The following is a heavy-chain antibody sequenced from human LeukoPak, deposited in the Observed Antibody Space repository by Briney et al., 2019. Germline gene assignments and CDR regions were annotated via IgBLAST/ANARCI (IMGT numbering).Heavy chain of an antibody. CDR3: ARPSSIAELDAFDI. Sequence: INPNSGGTNYAQKFQGRVTMTRDTSISTAYMELSRLRSDDTAVYYCARPSSIAELDAFDIWGQGTMVTVSS. D-gene: IGHD6-6*01. J-gene: IGHJ3*02. CDR2: INPNSGGT. V-gene: IGHV1-2*02.